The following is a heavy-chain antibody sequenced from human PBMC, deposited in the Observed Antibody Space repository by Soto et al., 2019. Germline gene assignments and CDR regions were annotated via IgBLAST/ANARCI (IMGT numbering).Heavy chain of an antibody. CDR3: ARDAVLMVYTFNSFDI. CDR2: ISAYNGNT. J-gene: IGHJ3*02. D-gene: IGHD2-8*01. V-gene: IGHV1-18*04. CDR1: GYTFTSYG. Sequence: ASVKVSCKASGYTFTSYGISWVRQAPGQGLEWMGWISAYNGNTNYAQKLQGRVTMTTDTSTSTAYMELRSLRSDDTAVYYCARDAVLMVYTFNSFDIWRQGQMVT.